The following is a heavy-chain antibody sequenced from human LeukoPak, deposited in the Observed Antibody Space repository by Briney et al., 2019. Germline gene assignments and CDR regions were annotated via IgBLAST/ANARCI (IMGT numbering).Heavy chain of an antibody. J-gene: IGHJ4*02. CDR3: TRALDY. CDR2: INQNGGEK. V-gene: IGHV3-7*04. Sequence: GGSLRLSCATSGFTFSNFWMDWVRQAPGKGLEWVANINQNGGEKYNGDCVKGRFTISRENAKNSLYLQMNSLRVEDTAVYYCTRALDYWGQGTLVTVSS. CDR1: GFTFSNFW.